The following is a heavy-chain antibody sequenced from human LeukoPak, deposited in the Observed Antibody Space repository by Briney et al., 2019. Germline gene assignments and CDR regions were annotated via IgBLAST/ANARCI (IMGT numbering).Heavy chain of an antibody. CDR1: GFTFSNYN. CDR2: ITSSSYV. J-gene: IGHJ6*03. V-gene: IGHV3-21*01. Sequence: GGSLRLSCEASGFTFSNYNMNWVRQAPGQRLEWVSSITSSSYVFYADSVKGRFTISRDNAQNSLYLQMNSLRAEDTAVYYCARDPYSGSYGNNYYYYMDVWGKGTTVTISS. CDR3: ARDPYSGSYGNNYYYYMDV. D-gene: IGHD5-12*01.